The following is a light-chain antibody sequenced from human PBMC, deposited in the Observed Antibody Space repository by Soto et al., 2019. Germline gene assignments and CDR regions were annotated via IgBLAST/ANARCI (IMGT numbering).Light chain of an antibody. CDR2: EVS. CDR1: SSDVGAYNY. Sequence: QSALTQPASVSGSPGQSITISCTGTSSDVGAYNYVSWYQQHPGKAPKLMIHEVSNRPSGVSDRFSGSKSGYTASLTISGLQAEDEADYYCSSYTTSSSWVFGGGTKLTVL. J-gene: IGLJ3*02. CDR3: SSYTTSSSWV. V-gene: IGLV2-14*01.